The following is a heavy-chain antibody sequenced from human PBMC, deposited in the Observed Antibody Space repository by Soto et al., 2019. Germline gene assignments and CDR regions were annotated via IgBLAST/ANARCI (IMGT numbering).Heavy chain of an antibody. J-gene: IGHJ4*02. CDR2: IIPILGIA. CDR3: ARDHTTYSSSWTGY. CDR1: GGTFSSDA. D-gene: IGHD6-13*01. V-gene: IGHV1-69*04. Sequence: SVKVSCKASGGTFSSDAISWVRQAPGQGLEWMGRIIPILGIANYAQKFQGRVTITADKSTSTAYMELSSLRSEDTAVYYCARDHTTYSSSWTGYWGQGTLVTVSS.